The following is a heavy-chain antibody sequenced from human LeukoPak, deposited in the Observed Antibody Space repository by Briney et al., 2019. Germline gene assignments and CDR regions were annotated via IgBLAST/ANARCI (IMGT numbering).Heavy chain of an antibody. CDR3: AKAYRGRAFGYDSSGYYLVAFDI. V-gene: IGHV3-9*01. J-gene: IGHJ3*02. CDR2: ISWNSGSI. Sequence: PGGSLRLSCAASGFTFDDYAMHWVRHAPGKGLEWVSGISWNSGSIGYADSVKGRFTISRDNAKNSLYLQMNSLRAEDTALYYCAKAYRGRAFGYDSSGYYLVAFDIWGQGTMVTVSS. CDR1: GFTFDDYA. D-gene: IGHD3-22*01.